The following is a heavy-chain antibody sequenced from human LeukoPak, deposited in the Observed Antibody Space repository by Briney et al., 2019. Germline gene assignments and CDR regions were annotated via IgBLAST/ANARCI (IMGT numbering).Heavy chain of an antibody. Sequence: KPSQTLSLTCTVSGGSISSGGSIGSFYWTWIRQPAGKGLEWIGRIDAAGRTNYNPSLRGPVTISVDASKNQFSLKLSSVTAADTAVYYCARGFLMDVWGQGTTVTVSS. J-gene: IGHJ6*02. D-gene: IGHD2/OR15-2a*01. CDR2: IDAAGRT. CDR3: ARGFLMDV. V-gene: IGHV4-61*02. CDR1: GGSISSGGSIGSFY.